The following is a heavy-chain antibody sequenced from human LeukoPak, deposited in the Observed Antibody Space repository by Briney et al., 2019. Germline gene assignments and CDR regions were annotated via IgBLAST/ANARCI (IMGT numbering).Heavy chain of an antibody. Sequence: GRSLRLSCAASGFTFSSYGMHWVRQAPGKGLEWVAVISYDGSNKYYADSVKGRFTISRDNSKNTLYLQMNSLRAEDTAVYYCTKDRGYSGYFWGQGTLVTVSS. V-gene: IGHV3-30*18. CDR2: ISYDGSNK. D-gene: IGHD5-12*01. J-gene: IGHJ4*02. CDR1: GFTFSSYG. CDR3: TKDRGYSGYF.